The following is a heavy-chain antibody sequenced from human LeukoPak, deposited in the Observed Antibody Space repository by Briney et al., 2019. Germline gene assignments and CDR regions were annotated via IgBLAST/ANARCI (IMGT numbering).Heavy chain of an antibody. CDR1: GYTIIDYY. D-gene: IGHD6-13*01. V-gene: IGHV1-2*02. Sequence: ATVKVSCTASGYTIIDYYINWVRQAPGQGLEWLGWIEPNSGGPHYTQKSQGRVTMTRDTSISTAYMELSGLTSDHTAVYYSARRLSTWSEGWFDPCGQGTMVTVSS. J-gene: IGHJ5*01. CDR3: ARRLSTWSEGWFDP. CDR2: IEPNSGGP.